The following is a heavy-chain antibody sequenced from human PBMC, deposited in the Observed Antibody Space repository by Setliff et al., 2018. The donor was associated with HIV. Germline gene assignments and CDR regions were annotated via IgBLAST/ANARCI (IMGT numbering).Heavy chain of an antibody. V-gene: IGHV4-39*01. CDR3: ARRESYYDILTGPAFDAFDI. Sequence: SETLSLTCTVSGGSISSSSYFWGWIRQPPGKGLAWIGSIYYSGSTYYNPSLKSRVTISVDTSKNQFSLNLTSVTAADTAMYYCARRESYYDILTGPAFDAFDIWGQGTMVTVSS. CDR2: IYYSGST. J-gene: IGHJ3*02. D-gene: IGHD3-9*01. CDR1: GGSISSSSYF.